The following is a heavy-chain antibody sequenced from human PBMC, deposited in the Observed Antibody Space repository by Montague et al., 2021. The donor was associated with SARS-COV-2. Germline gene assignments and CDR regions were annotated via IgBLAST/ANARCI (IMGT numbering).Heavy chain of an antibody. V-gene: IGHV4-59*13. J-gene: IGHJ3*02. Sequence: SETLSLTCTVSDGSISSYYWSWIRQPPGKGLEWIGYIYYSGSTNYNPSLKSRVTISVDTSKNQFSLKLSSVTAADTAVYYCARVPRNYDFWSGFYDAFDIWGQGTMVTVSS. CDR2: IYYSGST. CDR3: ARVPRNYDFWSGFYDAFDI. CDR1: DGSISSYY. D-gene: IGHD3-3*01.